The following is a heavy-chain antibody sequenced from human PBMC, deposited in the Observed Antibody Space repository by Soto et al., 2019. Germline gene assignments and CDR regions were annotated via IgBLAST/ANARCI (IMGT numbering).Heavy chain of an antibody. CDR3: AREDDGGDRDYYGLDV. V-gene: IGHV4-59*12. CDR1: GGSISSYY. Sequence: SETLSLTCTVSGGSISSYYCHWIRLRPSKGLEWIGYIHYSGSIIYNPSFKSRVTISVDTSKNQFSLQLSSVTAADTAVYFCAREDDGGDRDYYGLDVWGQGATVTVSS. J-gene: IGHJ6*02. CDR2: IHYSGSI. D-gene: IGHD2-21*02.